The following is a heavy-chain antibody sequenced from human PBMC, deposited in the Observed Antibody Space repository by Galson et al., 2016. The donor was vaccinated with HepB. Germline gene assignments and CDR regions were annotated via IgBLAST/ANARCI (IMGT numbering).Heavy chain of an antibody. Sequence: SLRLSCAASGFTFSDYYMSWIRQAPGKGLECVSHISSSSSFTNYADSVKGRFIISRDSAKPSLYLQMNSLRAEDTAVYYCARSLSGFSYGKIDYWGQGTLVIVSS. CDR2: ISSSSSFT. V-gene: IGHV3-11*06. J-gene: IGHJ4*02. CDR1: GFTFSDYY. CDR3: ARSLSGFSYGKIDY. D-gene: IGHD5-18*01.